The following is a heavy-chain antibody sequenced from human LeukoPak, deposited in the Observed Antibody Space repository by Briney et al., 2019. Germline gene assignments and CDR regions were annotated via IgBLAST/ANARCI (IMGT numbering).Heavy chain of an antibody. D-gene: IGHD3-10*01. CDR3: ARVRITMVRAPFDY. V-gene: IGHV4-4*07. CDR1: GGSISGYY. CDR2: ISSSGST. J-gene: IGHJ4*02. Sequence: SETLSLTCTVSGGSISGYYWSWIRQPAGKGLEWIGRISSSGSTNYNPSLNSRVTMSVDTSKNQFSLKLSSVTAADTAVYYCARVRITMVRAPFDYWGQGTLVTVSS.